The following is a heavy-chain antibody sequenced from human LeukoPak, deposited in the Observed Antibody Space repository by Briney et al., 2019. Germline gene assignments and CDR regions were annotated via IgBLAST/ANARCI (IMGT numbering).Heavy chain of an antibody. CDR2: IYYSGST. V-gene: IGHV4-39*01. Sequence: PSETLSLTCTVSGGSISSSSYYWGWIRQPPGKGLEWIGSIYYSGSTYYNPSLESRVTISVDTSKNQFSLKLSSVTAADTAVYYCARVNYYDSSGYYYVVRVGAFDIWGQGTMVTVSS. CDR1: GGSISSSSYY. CDR3: ARVNYYDSSGYYYVVRVGAFDI. D-gene: IGHD3-22*01. J-gene: IGHJ3*02.